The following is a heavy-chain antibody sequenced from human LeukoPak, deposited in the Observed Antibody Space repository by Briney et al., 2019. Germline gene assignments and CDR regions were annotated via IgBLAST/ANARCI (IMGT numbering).Heavy chain of an antibody. J-gene: IGHJ4*02. V-gene: IGHV3-48*03. Sequence: GGSLRLSCAASGFTFSSYEMNWVRQAPGKGLEWVSYISSSGSTIYYADSVKGRFTISRDNAKNSLYLQMNSLRAEDTAVYYCARGPQAYCGGDCTFDYWGQGTLATVSS. CDR3: ARGPQAYCGGDCTFDY. D-gene: IGHD2-21*02. CDR2: ISSSGSTI. CDR1: GFTFSSYE.